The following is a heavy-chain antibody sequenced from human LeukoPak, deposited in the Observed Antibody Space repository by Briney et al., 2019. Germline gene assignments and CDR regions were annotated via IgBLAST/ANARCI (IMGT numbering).Heavy chain of an antibody. D-gene: IGHD2-2*01. CDR3: ARLGIVVVPAAMAFDY. J-gene: IGHJ4*02. CDR1: GYSFTSYW. Sequence: GESLKISCKGSGYSFTSYWIGWVRQMPGKGLEWMGIIYPGDSDTRYSPSFRGQVTISADKSISTAYLQWSSLKASDTAMYYCARLGIVVVPAAMAFDYWGQGTLVTVSS. CDR2: IYPGDSDT. V-gene: IGHV5-51*01.